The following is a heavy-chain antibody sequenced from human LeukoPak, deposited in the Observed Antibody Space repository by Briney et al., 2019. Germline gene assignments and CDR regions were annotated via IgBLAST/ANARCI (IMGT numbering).Heavy chain of an antibody. CDR3: ARESGSGWYGTFDY. CDR2: IYNGGST. CDR1: GFTVSSNY. V-gene: IGHV3-66*01. D-gene: IGHD6-19*01. Sequence: GGSLRLFCAASGFTVSSNYMSWVRQAPGKGLEWVSVIYNGGSTYYADSVKGRFTISRDNSKNTLYLQMNSLRAEDTAVYYCARESGSGWYGTFDYWGQGTLVTVSS. J-gene: IGHJ4*02.